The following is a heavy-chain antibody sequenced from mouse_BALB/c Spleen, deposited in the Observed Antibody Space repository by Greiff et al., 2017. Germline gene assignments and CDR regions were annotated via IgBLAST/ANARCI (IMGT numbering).Heavy chain of an antibody. V-gene: IGHV1S22*01. Sequence: LKQPGSELVRPGASVKLSCKASGYTFTSYWMHWVKQRPGQGLEWIGNIYPGSGSTNYDEKFKSKATLTVDTSSSTAYMQLSSLTSEDSAVYYCTYYYGSSYDWYFDVWGAGTTVTVSS. CDR3: TYYYGSSYDWYFDV. CDR2: IYPGSGST. D-gene: IGHD1-1*01. J-gene: IGHJ1*01. CDR1: GYTFTSYW.